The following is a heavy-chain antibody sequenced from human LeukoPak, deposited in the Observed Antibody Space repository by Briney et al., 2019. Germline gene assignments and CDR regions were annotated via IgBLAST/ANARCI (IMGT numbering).Heavy chain of an antibody. J-gene: IGHJ4*02. Sequence: GGSLRLSCAASGFTFSSYAMSWVRQAPGKGLEWVSAISGSGGSTYYADSLKGRFTMSRDNAKNSLYLQMNSLRAEDTAVYYCARDLFAVATTDSRFDYWGQGTLVTVSS. CDR2: ISGSGGST. CDR1: GFTFSSYA. CDR3: ARDLFAVATTDSRFDY. V-gene: IGHV3-23*01. D-gene: IGHD5-12*01.